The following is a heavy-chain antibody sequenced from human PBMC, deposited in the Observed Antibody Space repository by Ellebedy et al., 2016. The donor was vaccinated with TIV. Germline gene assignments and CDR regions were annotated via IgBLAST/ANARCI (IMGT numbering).Heavy chain of an antibody. D-gene: IGHD1/OR15-1a*01. CDR3: ARENWYNDY. V-gene: IGHV4-59*06. CDR2: IYYSGST. J-gene: IGHJ4*02. CDR1: GGFISNYY. Sequence: MPSETLSLTCTVSGGFISNYYWSWIRQPPGKGLEWIGYIYYSGSTYYNPSLKSRVTILVDTSKNQFSLKLSSVTAADTAVYYCARENWYNDYWGQGTLVTVSS.